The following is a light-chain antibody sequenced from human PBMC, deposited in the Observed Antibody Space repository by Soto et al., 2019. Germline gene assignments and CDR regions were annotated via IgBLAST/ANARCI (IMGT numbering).Light chain of an antibody. CDR2: GGT. CDR3: CSYAGITTYYV. V-gene: IGLV2-23*01. J-gene: IGLJ1*01. CDR1: GSDVGSYNL. Sequence: QSVLTQPASVSGSPGQSITISCTGTGSDVGSYNLVSWYQQHPGEAPKLMIYGGTKRPSGVSNRFSGSKSGNTASLTISELQAEDEADYYCCSYAGITTYYVFGTGTKVTVL.